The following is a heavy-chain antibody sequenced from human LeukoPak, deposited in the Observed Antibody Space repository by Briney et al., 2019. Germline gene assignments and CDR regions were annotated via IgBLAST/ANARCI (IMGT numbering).Heavy chain of an antibody. CDR1: GFTFSSYG. CDR2: ISGSGGST. V-gene: IGHV3-23*01. CDR3: AKSLLYSNYASGFDP. D-gene: IGHD4-11*01. J-gene: IGHJ5*02. Sequence: GGSLRLSCAASGFTFSSYGMTWVRQAPGKGLEWVSGISGSGGSTNYADSVKGRFTISRDNAKNTLYLQMNSLRAEDTAVYYCAKSLLYSNYASGFDPWGQGTLVTVSS.